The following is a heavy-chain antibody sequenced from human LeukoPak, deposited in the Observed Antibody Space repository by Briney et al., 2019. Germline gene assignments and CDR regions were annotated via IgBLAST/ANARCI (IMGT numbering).Heavy chain of an antibody. Sequence: GGSLRLSCAASGFTFSSYAMSWVRQAPGKGLEWVSAISGSSGSTNYADSVKGRFTISRDNSKNTLYLQTNSLRAEDTAVYYCAKVGMVVPAAHFDYWGQGTLVTVSS. CDR1: GFTFSSYA. J-gene: IGHJ4*02. CDR3: AKVGMVVPAAHFDY. D-gene: IGHD2-2*01. V-gene: IGHV3-23*01. CDR2: ISGSSGST.